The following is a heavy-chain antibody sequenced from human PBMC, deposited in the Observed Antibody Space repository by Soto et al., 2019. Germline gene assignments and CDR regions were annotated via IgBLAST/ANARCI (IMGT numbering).Heavy chain of an antibody. CDR3: NRLPTSQGLFDY. V-gene: IGHV3-49*04. CDR2: IRSKAQGGTA. D-gene: IGHD1-26*01. Sequence: GGSLRLSCTASGFTFGDYAMSWVRQAPGKGLEWVGFIRSKAQGGTAQYAASVKGRFIILRDDSKSIAYLQMNSLKTEDAAVYYCNRLPTSQGLFDYWGQGTLVTVSS. CDR1: GFTFGDYA. J-gene: IGHJ4*02.